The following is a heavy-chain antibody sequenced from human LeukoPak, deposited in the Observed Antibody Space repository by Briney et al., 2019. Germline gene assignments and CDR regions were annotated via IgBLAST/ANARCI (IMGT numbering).Heavy chain of an antibody. Sequence: GGSLRLSCAASGFTFSSYAMHWVRQAPGKGLEWVSAISGSGGSTYYADSVKGRFTISRDNSKNTLYLQMNSLRAEDTAVYYCAKRTVRHYYDSSGPGNWFDPWGQGTLVTVSS. J-gene: IGHJ5*02. D-gene: IGHD3-22*01. CDR3: AKRTVRHYYDSSGPGNWFDP. V-gene: IGHV3-23*01. CDR1: GFTFSSYA. CDR2: ISGSGGST.